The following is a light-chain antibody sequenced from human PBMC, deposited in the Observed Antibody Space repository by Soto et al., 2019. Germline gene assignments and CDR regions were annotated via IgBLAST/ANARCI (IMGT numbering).Light chain of an antibody. CDR1: QDLSGL. CDR3: QQPISFPIT. V-gene: IGKV1D-12*01. CDR2: AAS. Sequence: DIQMSQSPSSVSASVGDRVTITCRASQDLSGLLAWYQQKPGKAPKLLISAASSLQTGVPSRFSGSGSGTDFTLTIRSLQPEDFATYYCQQPISFPITFGQGTRLEI. J-gene: IGKJ5*01.